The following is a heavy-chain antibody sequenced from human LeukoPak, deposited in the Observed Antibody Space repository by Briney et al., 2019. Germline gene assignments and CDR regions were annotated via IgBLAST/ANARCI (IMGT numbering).Heavy chain of an antibody. J-gene: IGHJ3*02. Sequence: PSGTLSLTCAVSGGSISSSHWWSWVRQPPGKGLEWIGEMSHSGRTICNPSLKSRVTISVDKSKNQFSLKLSSVTAADTALYYCARDRGGVGALTPAFDIWGQGTNVTVSS. V-gene: IGHV4-4*02. CDR1: GGSISSSHW. CDR2: MSHSGRT. CDR3: ARDRGGVGALTPAFDI. D-gene: IGHD1-26*01.